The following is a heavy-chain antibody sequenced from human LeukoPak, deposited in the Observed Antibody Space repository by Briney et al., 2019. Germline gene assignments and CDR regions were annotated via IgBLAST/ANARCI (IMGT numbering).Heavy chain of an antibody. CDR2: INHSGST. V-gene: IGHV4-34*01. CDR1: GGSFSGYY. CDR3: ARVSYYDSSGNRGAFDY. Sequence: PSETLSLTCAAYGGSFSGYYWSWIRQPPGKGLEWIGEINHSGSTNYNPSLKSRVTISVDKSKNQFSLKLSSVTAADTAVYYCARVSYYDSSGNRGAFDYWGQGTLVTVSS. D-gene: IGHD3-22*01. J-gene: IGHJ4*02.